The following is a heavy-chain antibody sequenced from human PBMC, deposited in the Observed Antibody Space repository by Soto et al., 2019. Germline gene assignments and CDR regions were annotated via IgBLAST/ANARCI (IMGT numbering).Heavy chain of an antibody. J-gene: IGHJ3*02. D-gene: IGHD3-22*01. CDR3: ASAPSSDSSGYYYAHDAFDI. V-gene: IGHV4-59*01. Sequence: PSETLSLTCTVSGGSISSYYWSWIRQPPGKGLEWIGYIYYSGSTNYNPSLKSRVTISVDTSKNQFSLKLSSVTAADTAVYYCASAPSSDSSGYYYAHDAFDIWGQGTMVTVSS. CDR1: GGSISSYY. CDR2: IYYSGST.